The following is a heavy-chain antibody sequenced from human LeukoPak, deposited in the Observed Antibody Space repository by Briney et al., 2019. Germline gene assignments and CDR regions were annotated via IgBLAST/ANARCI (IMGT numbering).Heavy chain of an antibody. J-gene: IGHJ4*02. D-gene: IGHD3-22*01. CDR3: ARGGVDYDSSGLIDY. CDR1: GGSISSYY. CDR2: IYYSGST. V-gene: IGHV4-59*01. Sequence: KSAETLSLTCTASGGSISSYYWSWIRQPPGKGLEWIGYIYYSGSTNYNPSLKGRVTISVDASKNQFFLKLSSVTAADTAVYYCARGGVDYDSSGLIDYWGQGTLVTVSS.